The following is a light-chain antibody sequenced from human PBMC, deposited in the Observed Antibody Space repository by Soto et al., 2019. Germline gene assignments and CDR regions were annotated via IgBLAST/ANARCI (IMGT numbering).Light chain of an antibody. Sequence: EIVLAQSXGTLSLSPREXXXXXXXAIQSVTAYLAWYQNNPXQAPMLVIYDATNXATGIPSRFAGSGSGKGFTLTISSVAPEDFAVYYCQQRQDWPPITFGEGTRMEIK. J-gene: IGKJ5*01. CDR1: QSVTAY. V-gene: IGKV3-11*01. CDR3: QQRQDWPPIT. CDR2: DAT.